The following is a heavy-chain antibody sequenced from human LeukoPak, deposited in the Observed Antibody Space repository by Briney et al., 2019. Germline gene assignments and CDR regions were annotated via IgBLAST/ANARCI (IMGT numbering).Heavy chain of an antibody. CDR3: ARHPSGSGRGVWFDP. Sequence: GESLKISCKGSGYSFTSYWIGWVRQMPGKGLEWMGIIYPGDSYTRYSPSFQGQVTISADKSISTAYLQWSSLKASDTAMYYCARHPSGSGRGVWFDPWGQGTLVTVSS. CDR1: GYSFTSYW. J-gene: IGHJ5*02. CDR2: IYPGDSYT. D-gene: IGHD3-10*01. V-gene: IGHV5-51*01.